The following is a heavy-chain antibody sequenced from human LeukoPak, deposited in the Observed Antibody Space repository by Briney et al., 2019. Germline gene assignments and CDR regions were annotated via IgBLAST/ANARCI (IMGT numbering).Heavy chain of an antibody. CDR1: GFTFSSYW. Sequence: GSLSLSCAASGFTFSSYWMHWVRQAPGKGLVWVSRINSDGSSTSYADSVKGRFTISRDNAKNTLYLQMNSLRAEDTAVYYCAKAPITMIVVVSDVWGQGTTVTVSS. D-gene: IGHD3-22*01. J-gene: IGHJ6*02. V-gene: IGHV3-74*01. CDR3: AKAPITMIVVVSDV. CDR2: INSDGSST.